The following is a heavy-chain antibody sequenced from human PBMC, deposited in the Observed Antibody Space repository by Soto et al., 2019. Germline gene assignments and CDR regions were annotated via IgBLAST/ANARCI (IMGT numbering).Heavy chain of an antibody. CDR1: GFTFSNAW. CDR2: IKSKTDGGTT. J-gene: IGHJ3*02. D-gene: IGHD5-12*01. Sequence: EVQLVESGGGLVKPGGSLRLSCAASGFTFSNAWMNWVRQAPGKGLEWVGRIKSKTDGGTTDYAAPVKGRFTISRVDSKNTLYLQMNSLKTEDTAVYYCTTASGYEVLDAFDIWGQGTMVTVSS. V-gene: IGHV3-15*07. CDR3: TTASGYEVLDAFDI.